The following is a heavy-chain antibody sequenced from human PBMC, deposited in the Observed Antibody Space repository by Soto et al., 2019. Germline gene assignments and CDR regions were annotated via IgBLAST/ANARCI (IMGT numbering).Heavy chain of an antibody. CDR2: ISYDGSNK. D-gene: IGHD3-3*01. CDR3: AKDFQASTYYDFWSGYYKYYYYYGMDV. Sequence: GGSLRLSCAASGFTFSSYGMHWVRQAPGKGLEWVAVISYDGSNKYYADSVKGRFTISRDNSKNTLYLQMNSLRAEDTAVYYCAKDFQASTYYDFWSGYYKYYYYYGMDVWGQGTTVTVSS. J-gene: IGHJ6*02. CDR1: GFTFSSYG. V-gene: IGHV3-30*18.